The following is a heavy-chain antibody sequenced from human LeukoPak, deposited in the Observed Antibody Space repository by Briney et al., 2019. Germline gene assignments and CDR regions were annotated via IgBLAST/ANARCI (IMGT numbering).Heavy chain of an antibody. Sequence: ASVKVSCKASGGTFSSYAISWVRQAPGQGLEWMGGIIPIFGTANYAQKFQGRVTITADKSTSTAYMELSSLRSEDTAVYYCARGDIVVVPAATSSSGFDPWGQGTLVTVSS. CDR1: GGTFSSYA. V-gene: IGHV1-69*06. CDR2: IIPIFGTA. J-gene: IGHJ5*02. CDR3: ARGDIVVVPAATSSSGFDP. D-gene: IGHD2-2*01.